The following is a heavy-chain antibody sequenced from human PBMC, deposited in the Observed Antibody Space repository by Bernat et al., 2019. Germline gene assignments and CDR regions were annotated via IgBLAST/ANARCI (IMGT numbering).Heavy chain of an antibody. Sequence: EVQLLESGGGLVQPGGSLRLSCAASGFTFSSYAMSWVRQAPGKGLEWVSAISGSGGSTYYAASVKGRFTISRDNSKNTLYLQMNSLRAEDTAVYYCAKGWEYSSGWYPYYWGQGTLVTVSS. CDR1: GFTFSSYA. J-gene: IGHJ4*02. CDR3: AKGWEYSSGWYPYY. V-gene: IGHV3-23*01. CDR2: ISGSGGST. D-gene: IGHD6-19*01.